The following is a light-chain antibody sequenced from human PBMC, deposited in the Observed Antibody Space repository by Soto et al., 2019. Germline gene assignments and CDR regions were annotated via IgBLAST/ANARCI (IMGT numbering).Light chain of an antibody. V-gene: IGKV3-11*01. CDR2: DAS. CDR3: QDRANWPIT. CDR1: QSVRSH. J-gene: IGKJ4*01. Sequence: EIVLTQSPATLSLSPGERATLSCRASQSVRSHLVWYQQKPGRAPRLLIYDASNRATGIPARFSGSGSGTDFTRTISSLEPEDFAVYSCQDRANWPITFGGGTKVEIK.